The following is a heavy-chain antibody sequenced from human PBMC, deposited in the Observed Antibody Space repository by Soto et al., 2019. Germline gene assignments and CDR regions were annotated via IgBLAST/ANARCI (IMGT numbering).Heavy chain of an antibody. CDR1: GFAFDDYV. J-gene: IGHJ5*02. CDR3: AKGGSAALIAPSGRDNWFDT. D-gene: IGHD6-13*01. V-gene: IGHV3-9*01. CDR2: ITWNGGTI. Sequence: PXGSLRLSCAASGFAFDDYVMHWVRQPPGRGLEWVSGITWNGGTIRYVDSVKGRFTISRDNAENSLYLQMNSLRPEDTAVYYCAKGGSAALIAPSGRDNWFDTRGQGTQVTVSS.